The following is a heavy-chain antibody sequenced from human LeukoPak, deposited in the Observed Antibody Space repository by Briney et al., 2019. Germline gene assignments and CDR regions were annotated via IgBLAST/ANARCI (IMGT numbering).Heavy chain of an antibody. CDR1: GGSISNYSYY. D-gene: IGHD3-16*01. V-gene: IGHV4-39*01. Sequence: SETLSLTCTVSGGSISNYSYYWGWIRQPPGKGLEWIGSIFYSGNTYYNPSLKSRVTISVETSKNEFSLKLSSVTTTDTAVYFCGSQGGGAPYYFDYWGQGTLVTVSS. J-gene: IGHJ4*02. CDR2: IFYSGNT. CDR3: GSQGGGAPYYFDY.